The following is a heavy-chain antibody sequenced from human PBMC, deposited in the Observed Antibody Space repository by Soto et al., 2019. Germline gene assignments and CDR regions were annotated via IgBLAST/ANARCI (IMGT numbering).Heavy chain of an antibody. Sequence: ASVKVSCKASGYTFTSYGISWVRRAPGQGLEWMGWISAYNGNTNYAQKLQGRVTMTTDTSTSTAYMELRSLRSDDTAVYYCARDSEDGYNSLFDYWGQGTLVTVSS. D-gene: IGHD5-12*01. CDR2: ISAYNGNT. V-gene: IGHV1-18*01. CDR1: GYTFTSYG. CDR3: ARDSEDGYNSLFDY. J-gene: IGHJ4*02.